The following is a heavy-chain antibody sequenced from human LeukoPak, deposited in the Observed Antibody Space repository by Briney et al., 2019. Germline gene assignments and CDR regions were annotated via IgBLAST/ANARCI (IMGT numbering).Heavy chain of an antibody. V-gene: IGHV3-74*01. CDR3: ARGRPHGNDY. Sequence: GGSLRLSCAASGFTFSSYWMNWVRQAPGKGLVWVSRIASDGSSTTYADSVKGRFSITRDNAKNTLYLQMNSLRVEDTAVYYCARGRPHGNDYWGQGTLVTVSS. CDR2: IASDGSST. CDR1: GFTFSSYW. J-gene: IGHJ4*02. D-gene: IGHD4-17*01.